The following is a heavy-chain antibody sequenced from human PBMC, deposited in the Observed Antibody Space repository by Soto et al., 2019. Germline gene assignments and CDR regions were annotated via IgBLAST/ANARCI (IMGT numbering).Heavy chain of an antibody. CDR2: INPNSGGT. CDR3: ARDRDGYNTLDY. Sequence: ASVKVSCKASGYTFTGYYMHWVRQAPGQGLEWMGWINPNSGGTNYAQKFQGWVTMTRDTSISTAYMELSRLRSDDTAVYYCARDRDGYNTLDYWGRGTLVTVSS. V-gene: IGHV1-2*04. CDR1: GYTFTGYY. J-gene: IGHJ4*02. D-gene: IGHD5-12*01.